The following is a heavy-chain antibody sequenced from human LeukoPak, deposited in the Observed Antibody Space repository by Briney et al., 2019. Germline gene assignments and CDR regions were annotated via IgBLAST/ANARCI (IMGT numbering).Heavy chain of an antibody. Sequence: SETLSLTCTVSGGSISSYYWSWIRQPPGEGLECVGYISNGGITNYNPSLKSRVTISVHTSKNQLSLKLSSVTAADTAVYHCVRLQPNSGEWAFDIWGQGTMVSVSS. CDR1: GGSISSYY. D-gene: IGHD6-19*01. CDR2: ISNGGIT. CDR3: VRLQPNSGEWAFDI. J-gene: IGHJ3*02. V-gene: IGHV4-59*01.